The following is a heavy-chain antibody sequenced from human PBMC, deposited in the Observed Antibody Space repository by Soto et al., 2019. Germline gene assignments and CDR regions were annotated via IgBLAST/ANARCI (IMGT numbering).Heavy chain of an antibody. V-gene: IGHV4-39*01. J-gene: IGHJ6*03. D-gene: IGHD2-2*01. CDR2: IYYSGST. CDR1: GGSISSSSYY. Sequence: SETLSLTCTVSGGSISSSSYYWGWIRQPPGKGLEWIGSIYYSGSTYYNPSLKSRVTISVDTSKNQFSLKLSSVTAADTAVYYCASPRKYCSSTSCYYMDVWGKGTTVTVSS. CDR3: ASPRKYCSSTSCYYMDV.